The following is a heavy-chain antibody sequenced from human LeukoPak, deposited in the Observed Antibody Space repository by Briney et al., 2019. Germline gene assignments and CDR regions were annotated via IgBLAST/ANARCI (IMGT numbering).Heavy chain of an antibody. CDR1: GFIFSSYA. Sequence: GGSLTLSCAASGFIFSSYAMHWVRQAPGKALEWVAVISYDGSKKNHPDSVKGRFTISRDNSKNTLYLQLNSLRGEDTAAYYCARGLQRHVDAAMESLLWDNWGQGTLVTVSS. D-gene: IGHD5-18*01. J-gene: IGHJ4*02. CDR3: ARGLQRHVDAAMESLLWDN. CDR2: ISYDGSKK. V-gene: IGHV3-30*04.